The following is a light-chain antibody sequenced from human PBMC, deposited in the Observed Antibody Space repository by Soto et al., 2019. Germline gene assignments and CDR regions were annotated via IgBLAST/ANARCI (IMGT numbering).Light chain of an antibody. J-gene: IGKJ1*01. CDR1: QSVSDW. CDR3: QQYNSYWT. CDR2: DAS. V-gene: IGKV1-5*01. Sequence: DIQMTQSPSTLSASVGDRVTITCRASQSVSDWLAWYQQRPGKAPKVLIFDASNLQSGVPSRFSGSGSGTEFTLTISRLQPDDFATYYCQQYNSYWTFGQGTKVDIK.